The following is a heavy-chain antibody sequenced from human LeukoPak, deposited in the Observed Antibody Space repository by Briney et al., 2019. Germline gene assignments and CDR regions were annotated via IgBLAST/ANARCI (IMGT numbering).Heavy chain of an antibody. CDR1: GFTFSNYW. V-gene: IGHV3-74*01. J-gene: IGHJ5*02. CDR3: AKGSVWFGEPNNWFDP. D-gene: IGHD3-10*01. Sequence: PGGSLILSCAASGFTFSNYWIHWVRQAPGKGLVWVSRISDVESHRFYADSVKGRFAVSRENAKYTLYLQMNSLRAEDTAVYYCAKGSVWFGEPNNWFDPWGQGTLVTVSS. CDR2: ISDVESHR.